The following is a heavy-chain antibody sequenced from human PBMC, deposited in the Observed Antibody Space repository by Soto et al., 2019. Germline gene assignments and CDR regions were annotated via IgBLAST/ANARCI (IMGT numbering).Heavy chain of an antibody. CDR2: IYHSGST. D-gene: IGHD6-19*01. J-gene: IGHJ4*02. CDR1: GGSISSGGPS. CDR3: ARAGDSSGPVALGY. V-gene: IGHV4-30-2*01. Sequence: QLQLQESGSGLVKPSQTLSLTCAVSGGSISSGGPSWSWIRQPPGKGLEWIGYIYHSGSTYFNPSLKSRVTVSVDGCKNECALKLSSVSAADTAVYYCARAGDSSGPVALGYWGQGTRVTFSS.